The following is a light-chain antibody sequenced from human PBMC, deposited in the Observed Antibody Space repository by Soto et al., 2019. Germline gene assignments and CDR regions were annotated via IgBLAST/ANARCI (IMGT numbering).Light chain of an antibody. Sequence: QSALTQPASVSGSPGQSITISCTGTNSDVGGSNHVSWYQQHPGKAPKLMIFDVSTRPSGVSNRFSGSKSGNTASLTISGLQAEDAADYYCSSYATSSTLVLFGGGTKLTVL. J-gene: IGLJ3*02. CDR2: DVS. CDR1: NSDVGGSNH. CDR3: SSYATSSTLVL. V-gene: IGLV2-14*03.